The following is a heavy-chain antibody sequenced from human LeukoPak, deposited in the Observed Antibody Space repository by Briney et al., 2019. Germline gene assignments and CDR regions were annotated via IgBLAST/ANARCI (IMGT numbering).Heavy chain of an antibody. CDR2: ISPYNGNT. V-gene: IGHV1-18*01. CDR1: GYTFTSYG. Sequence: ASVKVSCKASGYTFTSYGISWVRQAPGQGLEWMGWISPYNGNTACAQRLQGRVTMTTDTSTITAYMELRSLRSDDTAVYFCARASRDSSTWSHYHYYAVDVWGQGTTVTVSS. CDR3: ARASRDSSTWSHYHYYAVDV. J-gene: IGHJ6*02. D-gene: IGHD6-13*01.